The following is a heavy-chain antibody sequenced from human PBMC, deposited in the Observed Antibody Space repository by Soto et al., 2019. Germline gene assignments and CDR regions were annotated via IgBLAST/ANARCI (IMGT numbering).Heavy chain of an antibody. V-gene: IGHV4-61*01. D-gene: IGHD4-17*01. J-gene: IGHJ4*02. Sequence: QVQLQESGPGLVKPSETLSLTCTVSGGSVSSGSYYWSWIRQPPGKGLEWIGYIYYSGSTNYNPSLKSRVAISVDTSKNQFALKLSSVTAADMAVYYCARVPDYGDYFIDYWGQGTLVTVSS. CDR2: IYYSGST. CDR1: GGSVSSGSYY. CDR3: ARVPDYGDYFIDY.